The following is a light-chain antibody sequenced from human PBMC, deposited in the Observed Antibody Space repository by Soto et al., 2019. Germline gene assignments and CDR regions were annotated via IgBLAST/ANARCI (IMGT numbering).Light chain of an antibody. J-gene: IGKJ1*01. Sequence: DILLTQSPGSLSLSPGDRATLSCRASQSVGTSLAWYQQKPGQSPRLLIYGSSIRATGVPDRFSGSRSATDFTLNINSLEPEDFAVYHCQQYDVTPHTFGQGT. CDR1: QSVGTS. V-gene: IGKV3-20*01. CDR2: GSS. CDR3: QQYDVTPHT.